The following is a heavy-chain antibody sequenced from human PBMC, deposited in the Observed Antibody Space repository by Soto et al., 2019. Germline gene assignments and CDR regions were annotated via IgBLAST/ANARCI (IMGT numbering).Heavy chain of an antibody. CDR3: AKDRRAGGNSAFYFDF. J-gene: IGHJ4*02. D-gene: IGHD3-16*01. V-gene: IGHV3-23*01. CDR1: GFKFRNYA. CDR2: ISATGGGT. Sequence: GSLRLSCAASGFKFRNYAMSWVRQAPGKGLEWVSLISATGGGTYYADSVKGRFTISRDNSHNTLYLQVHSLTAEDTAVYYCAKDRRAGGNSAFYFDFWGQGAQVTVSS.